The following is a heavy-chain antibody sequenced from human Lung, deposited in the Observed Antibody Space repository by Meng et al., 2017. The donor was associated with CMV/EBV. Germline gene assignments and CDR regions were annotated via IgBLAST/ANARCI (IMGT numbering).Heavy chain of an antibody. V-gene: IGHV3-7*01. CDR1: GFSFSTYW. CDR3: ATYGWTPEY. Sequence: GGSLRLSCAASGFSFSTYWMNWVRQAPGKGLEWVASIKQDGSEIYYVDSVKGRFTISRDNAKKSLYLQMDSLRAEDTAVYYCATYGWTPEYWGQGTLVTVAS. D-gene: IGHD2-8*02. CDR2: IKQDGSEI. J-gene: IGHJ4*02.